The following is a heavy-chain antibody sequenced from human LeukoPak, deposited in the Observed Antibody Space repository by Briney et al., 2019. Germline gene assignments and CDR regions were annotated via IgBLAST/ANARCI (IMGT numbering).Heavy chain of an antibody. J-gene: IGHJ5*02. CDR2: TYYRSKWYN. CDR3: ARGSEMATTELDP. V-gene: IGHV6-1*01. D-gene: IGHD5-24*01. CDR1: GDSVSSNSAA. Sequence: SQTLSLTCAISGDSVSSNSAAWNWIRQSPLRGLEWLGRTYYRSKWYNDYAVSVKSRITINPDTSKNQFSLQLNSVTPEDTAMYYCARGSEMATTELDPWGQGALVTVSS.